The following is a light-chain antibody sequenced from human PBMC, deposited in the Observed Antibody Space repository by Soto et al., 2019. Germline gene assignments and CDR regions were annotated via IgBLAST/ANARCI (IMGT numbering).Light chain of an antibody. CDR1: QSVITN. Sequence: EIVMTQSPATLSVSPGERATLSCRASQSVITNLAWYQQKPGQAPRLLIYDASNRATGIPARFSGSGSGTDFSLTISRLEPEDSAIYYCQQRDNWPSTFGQGTKVDIK. CDR3: QQRDNWPST. CDR2: DAS. V-gene: IGKV3-11*01. J-gene: IGKJ1*01.